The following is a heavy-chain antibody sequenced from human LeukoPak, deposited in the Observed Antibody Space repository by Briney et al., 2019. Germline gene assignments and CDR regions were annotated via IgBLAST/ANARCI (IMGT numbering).Heavy chain of an antibody. CDR1: GGSISSYY. Sequence: SETLSLTCTVSGGSISSYYWSWIRQPPGKGLEWIGYTDYSGSTIHNPSLKSRVTISVNTSKNQFSLQLTSVTAADTAVYYCARSGGLYTSTWYFHRWGQGTLVTVSS. CDR3: ARSGGLYTSTWYFHR. CDR2: TDYSGST. D-gene: IGHD6-13*01. J-gene: IGHJ1*01. V-gene: IGHV4-59*01.